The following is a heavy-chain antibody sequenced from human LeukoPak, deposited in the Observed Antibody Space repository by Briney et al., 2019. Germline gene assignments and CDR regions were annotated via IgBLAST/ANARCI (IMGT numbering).Heavy chain of an antibody. CDR1: GGSISRGNW. CDR3: ARGQSWSFDY. D-gene: IGHD2-8*02. V-gene: IGHV4-4*02. J-gene: IGHJ4*02. Sequence: SETLSLTCAVSGGSISRGNWWSWVRQPPGKGLEWIGEIYHSGNTNYNPSLKSRVTISVDKSKNQFSLRVSSVTAADTAVYYCARGQSWSFDYWGQGTLVTVST. CDR2: IYHSGNT.